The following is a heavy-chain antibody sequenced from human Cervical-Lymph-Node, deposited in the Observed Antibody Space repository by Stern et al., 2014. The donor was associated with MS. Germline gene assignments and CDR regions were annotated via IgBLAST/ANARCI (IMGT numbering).Heavy chain of an antibody. CDR2: ISPSGDTI. CDR1: GFTFSDYY. D-gene: IGHD2-21*02. CDR3: ARDQDGGDWYDY. Sequence: VQLVQSGGGLVKPGGSLRLSCAASGFTFSDYYMTWIRQAPGKGLEWLSYISPSGDTIYYADSVKGRFTISRDDAKNSLYLQMNILRAEDTAVYYCARDQDGGDWYDYWGQGTLVTVSP. J-gene: IGHJ4*02. V-gene: IGHV3-11*01.